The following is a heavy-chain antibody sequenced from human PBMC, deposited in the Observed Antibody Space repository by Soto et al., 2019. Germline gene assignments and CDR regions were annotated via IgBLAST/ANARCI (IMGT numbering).Heavy chain of an antibody. J-gene: IGHJ6*02. CDR3: ARGRVGTGTTWYYGMDV. CDR1: GFTFSSYE. V-gene: IGHV3-48*03. Sequence: GGSLRLSCAASGFTFSSYEMNWVRQAPGKGLEWVSYISSSGSTIYYADSVKGRFTISRDNAKNSLYLQMNSLRAEDTAVYYCARGRVGTGTTWYYGMDVWGQGTTVTVSS. D-gene: IGHD1-7*01. CDR2: ISSSGSTI.